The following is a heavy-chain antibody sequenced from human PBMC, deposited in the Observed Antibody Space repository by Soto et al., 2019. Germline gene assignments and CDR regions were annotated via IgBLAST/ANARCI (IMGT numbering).Heavy chain of an antibody. CDR3: AREGKDIVATIRPYYFDY. V-gene: IGHV3-33*01. CDR1: GFTFSSYV. CDR2: IWYDGSNK. Sequence: QVQLVESGGGVVQPGRSLRLSCAASGFTFSSYVMHWVRQAPGKGLEGVAVIWYDGSNKYYADSVKGRFTISRDNYKNTLYLQMNSLRAEDTAVYYCAREGKDIVATIRPYYFDYWGQGTLVTVSS. J-gene: IGHJ4*02. D-gene: IGHD5-12*01.